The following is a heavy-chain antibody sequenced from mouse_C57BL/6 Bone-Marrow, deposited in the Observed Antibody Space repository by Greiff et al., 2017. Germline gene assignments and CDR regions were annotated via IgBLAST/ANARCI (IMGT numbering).Heavy chain of an antibody. CDR2: IHPNSGST. Sequence: QVQLQQPGAELVKPGASVKLSCKASGYTFTSYWMHWVKQRPGQGLEWIGMIHPNSGSTNYNEKFKSKATLTVDKSSSTAYMQLSSLTSEDSAVYDCARYDYYGSSYYAMDYWGQGTSVTVSS. CDR3: ARYDYYGSSYYAMDY. D-gene: IGHD1-1*01. V-gene: IGHV1-64*01. J-gene: IGHJ4*01. CDR1: GYTFTSYW.